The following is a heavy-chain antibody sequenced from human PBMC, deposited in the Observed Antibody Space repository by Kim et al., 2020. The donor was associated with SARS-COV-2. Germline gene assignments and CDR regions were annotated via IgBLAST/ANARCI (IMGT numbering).Heavy chain of an antibody. Sequence: DSVKGRFTISRDNSKNTLYLQMNSLRAEDTAVYYCAKGYSYGKGFRLFDYWGQGTLVTVSS. V-gene: IGHV3-30*02. J-gene: IGHJ4*02. CDR3: AKGYSYGKGFRLFDY. D-gene: IGHD5-18*01.